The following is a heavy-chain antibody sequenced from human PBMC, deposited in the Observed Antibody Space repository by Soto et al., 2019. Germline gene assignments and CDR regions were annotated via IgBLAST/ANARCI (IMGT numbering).Heavy chain of an antibody. CDR1: GFTLSTYW. CDR3: GTADRGTAAGGTVQ. D-gene: IGHD6-13*01. Sequence: EVQVVESGGGLVQPGGSLRLSCAASGFTLSTYWMTWVRQAPGKGLEWVANIKQDGSEKYYVDSVKGRFTVSRDNAKNSLHLQMNSLSTEDTAVDYCGTADRGTAAGGTVQWGQGTLVTVSS. V-gene: IGHV3-7*01. J-gene: IGHJ4*02. CDR2: IKQDGSEK.